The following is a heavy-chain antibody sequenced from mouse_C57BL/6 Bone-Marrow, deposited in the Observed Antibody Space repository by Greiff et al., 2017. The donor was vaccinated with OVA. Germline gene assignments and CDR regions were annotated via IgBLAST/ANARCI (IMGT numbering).Heavy chain of an antibody. CDR3: AKRIYDGYYPFAY. Sequence: VHLVESGPGLVAPSQSLSITCTVSGFSLTSYGVDWVRQPPGQGLEWLGVIWGGGSTNYNSALMSSLSISKDNSKSQFFLKMNSLQTDDTAMYYCAKRIYDGYYPFAYWGQGTLVTVSA. CDR2: IWGGGST. D-gene: IGHD2-3*01. V-gene: IGHV2-9*01. CDR1: GFSLTSYG. J-gene: IGHJ3*01.